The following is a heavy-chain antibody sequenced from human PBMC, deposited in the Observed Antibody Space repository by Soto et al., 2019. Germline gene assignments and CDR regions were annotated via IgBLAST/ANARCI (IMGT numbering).Heavy chain of an antibody. CDR2: IKSKTDGGTT. D-gene: IGHD2-2*01. J-gene: IGHJ6*02. CDR1: GFTFRNAR. CDR3: TTGFIVLVPAATYYGMDV. Sequence: PGGSQRLSCTASGFTFRNARRKWVRQAPGKGLEWVGRIKSKTDGGTTDYAAPVKGRFTISRDDSKNTLYLQMNSLKTEDTAVYYCTTGFIVLVPAATYYGMDVWGQGTTVTVSS. V-gene: IGHV3-15*07.